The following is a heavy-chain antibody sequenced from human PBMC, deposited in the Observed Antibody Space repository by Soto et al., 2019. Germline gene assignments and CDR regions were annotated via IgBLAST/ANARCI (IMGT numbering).Heavy chain of an antibody. CDR2: IYYSGST. V-gene: IGHV4-39*01. CDR3: ARTPPYGGNPIDY. J-gene: IGHJ4*02. Sequence: ASETLSLTCTVSGGSISSSSYYWGWIRQPPGKGLEWIGSIYYSGSTYYNPSLKSRVTISVDTSKNQFSLKLSSVTAADTAVYYCARTPPYGGNPIDYWGQGTLVTVSS. CDR1: GGSISSSSYY. D-gene: IGHD4-17*01.